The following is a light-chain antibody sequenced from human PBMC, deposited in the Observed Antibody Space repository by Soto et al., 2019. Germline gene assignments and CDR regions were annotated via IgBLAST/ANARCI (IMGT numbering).Light chain of an antibody. CDR2: GNG. CDR1: SSSIGAGYE. V-gene: IGLV1-40*01. CDR3: QSYEKGLTAYV. Sequence: QSVLTQPPSVSGAPGQRVTISCSGTSSSIGAGYEVYWYHQLPGAAPKLVVSGNGNRPSGVPDRLSASKSGTSASLAITGLQAEDGRHYYCQSYEKGLTAYVFGTGTKVTVL. J-gene: IGLJ1*01.